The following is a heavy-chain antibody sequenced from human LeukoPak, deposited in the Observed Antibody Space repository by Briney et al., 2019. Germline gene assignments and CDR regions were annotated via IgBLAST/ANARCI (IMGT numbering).Heavy chain of an antibody. CDR1: GFTFTDYY. CDR3: ARHMGYSISWYRFDY. Sequence: PGGSLRLSCAGSGFTFTDYYMSWIRQAPGEGLEWVSYISSSSGFTNYADSVKGRFTISRDNAKNSMFLQMNSLRAEDTAVYYCARHMGYSISWYRFDYWGQGTLVTVSS. CDR2: ISSSSGFT. J-gene: IGHJ4*02. V-gene: IGHV3-11*03. D-gene: IGHD6-13*01.